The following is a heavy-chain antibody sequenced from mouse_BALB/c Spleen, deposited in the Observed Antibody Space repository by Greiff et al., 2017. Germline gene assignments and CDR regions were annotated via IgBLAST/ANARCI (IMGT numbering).Heavy chain of an antibody. Sequence: EVKLMESGGGLVKPGGSLKLSCAASGFTFSDYYMYWVRQTPEKRLEWVATISDGGSYTYYPDSVKGRFTISRDNAKNNLYLQMSSLKSEDTAMYYCARDGYHYYGPWFAYWGQGTLVTVSA. V-gene: IGHV5-4*02. CDR2: ISDGGSYT. J-gene: IGHJ3*01. CDR1: GFTFSDYY. CDR3: ARDGYHYYGPWFAY. D-gene: IGHD1-2*01.